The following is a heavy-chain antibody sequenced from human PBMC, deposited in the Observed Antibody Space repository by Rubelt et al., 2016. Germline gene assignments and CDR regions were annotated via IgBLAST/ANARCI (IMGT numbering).Heavy chain of an antibody. CDR2: IWSDGRNK. CDR3: ARDSSSWYFDY. Sequence: QVQLVESGGGVVQPGRSLRLSCSASGFSFSSSGMHWVRQAPGKGLAWVAVIWSDGRNKYYADSVKGRFTISRDNSKKTLYLQMNSMRAEDTAVYYCARDSSSWYFDYWGQGTLVTVSS. CDR1: GFSFSSSG. V-gene: IGHV3-30*19. J-gene: IGHJ4*02. D-gene: IGHD6-13*01.